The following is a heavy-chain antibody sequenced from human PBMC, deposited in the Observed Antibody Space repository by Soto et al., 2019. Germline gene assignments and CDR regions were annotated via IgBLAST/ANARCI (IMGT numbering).Heavy chain of an antibody. J-gene: IGHJ4*02. CDR1: GGSITSDNYS. CDR2: IYYSGST. V-gene: IGHV4-30-4*08. D-gene: IGHD2-2*01. CDR3: ARAQLVGYYFDS. Sequence: QVQLQESGPGLVKPSQTLSLTCTVSGGSITSDNYSWTWIRQPPGTGLEWIGYIYYSGSTYYNPSLKSRVTISVDKAKNQLSLRLSSVTAADTAVYYWARAQLVGYYFDSWGQGTLVTVSS.